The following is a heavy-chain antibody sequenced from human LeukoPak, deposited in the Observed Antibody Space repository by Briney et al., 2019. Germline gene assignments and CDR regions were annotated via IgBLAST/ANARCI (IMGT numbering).Heavy chain of an antibody. Sequence: PGGSLRLSCAASGFTLSNYWISWVRQDPGKGLEWVANIKQDGSEKYYVDSVKGRFTISRDNAKNSVYLQMNSLRAEDTAVYYCARAIAAAESYWGQGTLVTVSS. J-gene: IGHJ4*02. CDR3: ARAIAAAESY. V-gene: IGHV3-7*01. CDR2: IKQDGSEK. CDR1: GFTLSNYW. D-gene: IGHD6-13*01.